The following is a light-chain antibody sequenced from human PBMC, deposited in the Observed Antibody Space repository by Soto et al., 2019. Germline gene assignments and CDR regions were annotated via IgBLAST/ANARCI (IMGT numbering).Light chain of an antibody. CDR2: GPS. J-gene: IGKJ1*01. Sequence: EIVLTQSPGTLSLSPGERATLSCRASQSVNSNHIAWYQQEPGQAPRLLIYGPSSRATGIPERFSGSGSVTDFTLSISSLQPEDFAVYYCHYYDKWAPGTF. V-gene: IGKV3-20*01. CDR3: HYYDKWAPGT. CDR1: QSVNSNH.